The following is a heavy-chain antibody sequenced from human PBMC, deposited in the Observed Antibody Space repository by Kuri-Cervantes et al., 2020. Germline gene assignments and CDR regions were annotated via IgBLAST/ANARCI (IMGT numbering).Heavy chain of an antibody. CDR2: VRYDGSDT. CDR3: ANDPSGGNAGGEYYMDV. V-gene: IGHV3-30*02. CDR1: GFTFSRYG. D-gene: IGHD2-15*01. Sequence: GGSLRLSCAASGFTFSRYGMHWVRQTPGKGLDWVAFVRYDGSDTYYADSVKGRFTISRDNAKNSLYMQMNSLRAEDTAVYYCANDPSGGNAGGEYYMDVWGKGTTVTVSS. J-gene: IGHJ6*03.